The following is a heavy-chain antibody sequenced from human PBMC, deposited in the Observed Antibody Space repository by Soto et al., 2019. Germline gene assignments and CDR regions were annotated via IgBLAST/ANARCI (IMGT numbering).Heavy chain of an antibody. J-gene: IGHJ4*02. V-gene: IGHV1-69*01. Sequence: QVQLVQSGAEVKKPGSSVKVSCKASGGTFSSYAISWVRQAPGPGLEWMGGIIPIFGTANYAQKFQGRVTITAEESTSTAYMELSSLRSEDTVVYYCARGGPVATLAWGDYWGQGTLVTVSS. CDR1: GGTFSSYA. CDR2: IIPIFGTA. CDR3: ARGGPVATLAWGDY. D-gene: IGHD5-12*01.